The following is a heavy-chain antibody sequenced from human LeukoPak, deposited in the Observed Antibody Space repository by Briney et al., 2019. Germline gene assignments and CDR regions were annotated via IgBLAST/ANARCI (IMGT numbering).Heavy chain of an antibody. Sequence: SETLSLTCTVSGGSISSHYWSWIRQPPGKGLEWIGYIYYSGSTNYNPSLKSRVTISVDTSKNQFSLKLSSVTAADTAVYYCARGHFDWSNWFDPWGQGTLVTVSS. J-gene: IGHJ5*02. V-gene: IGHV4-59*11. CDR1: GGSISSHY. CDR2: IYYSGST. CDR3: ARGHFDWSNWFDP. D-gene: IGHD3-9*01.